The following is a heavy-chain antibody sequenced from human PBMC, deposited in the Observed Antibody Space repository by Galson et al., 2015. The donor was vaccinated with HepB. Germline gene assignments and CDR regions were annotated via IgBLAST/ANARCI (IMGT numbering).Heavy chain of an antibody. CDR3: ARGYSSSWYLGRAFDI. Sequence: SLRLSCAASGFTFSSYAMHWVRQAPGKGPEYVSAISSNGGSTYYANSVKGRFTISRDNSKNTLYLQMGSLRAEDMAVYYCARGYSSSWYLGRAFDIWGQGTMVTVSS. V-gene: IGHV3-64*01. CDR1: GFTFSSYA. D-gene: IGHD6-13*01. CDR2: ISSNGGST. J-gene: IGHJ3*02.